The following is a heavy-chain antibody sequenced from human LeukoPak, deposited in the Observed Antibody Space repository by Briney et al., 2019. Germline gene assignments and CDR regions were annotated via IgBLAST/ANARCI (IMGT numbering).Heavy chain of an antibody. D-gene: IGHD4-11*01. CDR2: IKPNGGGT. Sequence: ASVQVSSKTHRFAFTSFYMDWARPATGQGLGWRGWIKPNGGGTNYTQHFQGRVTMTRDTSISTAYLELSRLTSDDTAVYYCARDVRSNYGSHTMDVWGQGTTVTVSS. CDR1: RFAFTSFY. J-gene: IGHJ6*02. CDR3: ARDVRSNYGSHTMDV. V-gene: IGHV1-2*02.